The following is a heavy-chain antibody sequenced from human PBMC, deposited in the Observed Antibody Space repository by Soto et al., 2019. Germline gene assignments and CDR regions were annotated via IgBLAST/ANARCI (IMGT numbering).Heavy chain of an antibody. J-gene: IGHJ6*03. CDR1: GFTLSGYA. CDR2: ISSNGVGT. D-gene: IGHD6-6*01. V-gene: IGHV3-64*01. CDR3: VRRARPDFYYMDV. Sequence: EVQLAESGGGLAQPGGSLRLSCAASGFTLSGYAMDWVRQAPGKGLEYVSGISSNGVGTYYANSVQGRFTISRDNSKNTVYLQMGSLRPENMAVYYCVRRARPDFYYMDVWGKGTTVTVSS.